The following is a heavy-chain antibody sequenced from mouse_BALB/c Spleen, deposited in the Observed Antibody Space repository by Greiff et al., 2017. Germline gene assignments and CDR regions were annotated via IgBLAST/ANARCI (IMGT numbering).Heavy chain of an antibody. CDR1: GFSLTSYG. J-gene: IGHJ4*01. V-gene: IGHV2-2*02. D-gene: IGHD2-1*01. Sequence: VQLVESGPGLVQPSQSLSITCTVSGFSLTSYGVHWVRQSPGKGLEWLGVIWSGGSTDYNAAFISRLSISKDNSNSQVFFKMNSLQANDTAIYYCARRYYGNYDAMDYWGQGTSVTVSS. CDR3: ARRYYGNYDAMDY. CDR2: IWSGGST.